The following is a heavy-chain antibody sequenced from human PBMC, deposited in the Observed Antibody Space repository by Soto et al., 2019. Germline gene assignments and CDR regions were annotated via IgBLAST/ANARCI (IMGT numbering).Heavy chain of an antibody. CDR2: INHSGST. CDR1: GGSFSGYY. Sequence: QVQLQQWGAGLLKPSETLSLTCAVYGGSFSGYYWSWIRQPPGKGLEWIGEINHSGSTNYNPSLKSRVTISVDTSKNQFSLKLSSVTAADTAVYYCARVTGRYYYGMDVWGQWTTVTVSS. CDR3: ARVTGRYYYGMDV. J-gene: IGHJ6*02. V-gene: IGHV4-34*01.